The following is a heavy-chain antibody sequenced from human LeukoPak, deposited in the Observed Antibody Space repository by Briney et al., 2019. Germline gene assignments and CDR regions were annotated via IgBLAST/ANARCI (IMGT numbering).Heavy chain of an antibody. D-gene: IGHD1-26*01. CDR3: ARRGPDRALDY. J-gene: IGHJ4*02. CDR2: IRDKSNGYTT. CDR1: GFTVSSNY. Sequence: GGSLRLSCAASGFTVSSNYMSWVRQAPGKGPEWVARIRDKSNGYTTEYAASVRNRLIISRDDSKNSLYFQLNSLKSEDTAVYYCARRGPDRALDYWGQGTMVTVSS. V-gene: IGHV3-72*01.